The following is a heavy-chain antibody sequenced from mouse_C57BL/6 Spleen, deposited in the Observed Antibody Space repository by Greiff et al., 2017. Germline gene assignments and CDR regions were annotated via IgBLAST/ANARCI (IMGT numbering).Heavy chain of an antibody. CDR1: GFNIKDYY. D-gene: IGHD1-1*01. CDR3: TGGFTTVVDHYAMDY. J-gene: IGHJ4*01. Sequence: EVQLQQSGAELVRPGASVKLSCTASGFNIKDYYMHWVKQRPEQGLEWIGRIDPEDGDTEYAPKFQGKATMTAATSSNTAYLQLSSLTSEDTAVYYCTGGFTTVVDHYAMDYWGQGTSVTVSS. V-gene: IGHV14-1*01. CDR2: IDPEDGDT.